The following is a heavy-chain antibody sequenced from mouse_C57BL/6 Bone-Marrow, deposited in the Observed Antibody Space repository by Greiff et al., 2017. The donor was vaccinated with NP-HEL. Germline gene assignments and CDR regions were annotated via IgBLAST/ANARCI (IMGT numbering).Heavy chain of an antibody. CDR1: GYNFTSYW. V-gene: IGHV1-55*01. J-gene: IGHJ2*01. CDR2: IYPGSGST. Sequence: LQQPGAELVKPGASVKMSCKASGYNFTSYWITWVRQRPGQGLEWIGDIYPGSGSTNYNEKFKSKATLTVDTSSSTAYMQLSSLTSEDSAVYYCARPFITTVVNYFDYWGQGTTLTVSS. CDR3: ARPFITTVVNYFDY. D-gene: IGHD1-1*01.